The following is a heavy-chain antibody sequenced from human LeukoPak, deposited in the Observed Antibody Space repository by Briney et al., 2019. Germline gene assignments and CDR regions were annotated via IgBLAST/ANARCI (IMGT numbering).Heavy chain of an antibody. CDR2: ISGSAHKI. CDR1: GITFSNYA. Sequence: GGSLRLSCVASGITFSNYAVSWVRQAPEMGLDWVSVISGSAHKIRYADSVKGRFTISRDNSENIVYLQMNNLRVEDTAVYYCAGSVTGYSSGYVHWGQGTLVTVSS. CDR3: AGSVTGYSSGYVH. D-gene: IGHD5-18*01. J-gene: IGHJ4*02. V-gene: IGHV3-23*01.